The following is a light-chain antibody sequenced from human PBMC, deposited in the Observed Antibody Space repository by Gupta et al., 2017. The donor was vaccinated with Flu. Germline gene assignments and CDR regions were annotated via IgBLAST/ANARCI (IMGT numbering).Light chain of an antibody. V-gene: IGKV3-11*01. CDR2: DTS. J-gene: IGKJ4*01. CDR1: ERIGSE. CDR3: QQRSLWPLT. Sequence: PGSVSWSSGDTATLSCRASERIGSELAWYQQRPGRPPRLIIYDTSKRASGVPARFSGSGSETEFTLTISNLEPEDFAVYYCQQRSLWPLTFGRGTKLEIK.